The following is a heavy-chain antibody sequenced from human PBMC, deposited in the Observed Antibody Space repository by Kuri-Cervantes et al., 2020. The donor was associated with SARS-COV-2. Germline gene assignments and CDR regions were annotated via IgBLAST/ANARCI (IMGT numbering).Heavy chain of an antibody. CDR1: GFSFSPYS. D-gene: IGHD3-22*01. J-gene: IGHJ4*02. Sequence: GESLKISCTTSGFSFSPYSMSWVRQAPERGLEWVSYISSSGSYKYYADSVKGRFAISRDKTENSLYLQMNSLRAEDTAVYYCARDGVHYYDSSGYYYGPFDYWGQGTLVTVSS. CDR3: ARDGVHYYDSSGYYYGPFDY. V-gene: IGHV3-21*01. CDR2: ISSSGSYK.